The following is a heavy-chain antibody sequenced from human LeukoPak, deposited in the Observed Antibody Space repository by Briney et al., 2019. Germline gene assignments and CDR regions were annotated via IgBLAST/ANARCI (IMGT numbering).Heavy chain of an antibody. CDR3: ARQGQQLDN. CDR1: GGSFSGYY. V-gene: IGHV4-34*01. Sequence: SETLSLTCAVYGGSFSGYYWSWIRQPPGKGLEWIGEINHSGSTNYNPSLKSRVTISVDTSKNQFSLKLSSVTAADTAVYYCARQGQQLDNWGQGTLVTVSS. CDR2: INHSGST. J-gene: IGHJ4*02. D-gene: IGHD6-13*01.